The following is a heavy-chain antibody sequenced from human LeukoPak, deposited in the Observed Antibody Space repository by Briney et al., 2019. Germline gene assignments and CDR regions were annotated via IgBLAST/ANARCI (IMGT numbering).Heavy chain of an antibody. CDR1: GXAFSSYS. CDR2: ISSSSSTI. V-gene: IGHV3-48*02. J-gene: IGHJ4*02. Sequence: PGGSLRLSCAASGXAFSSYSMNWVRQAPGKGLEWISYISSSSSTIYYADSVKGRFTISRDNAKSSLYLQVNSLRDEDTGLYYCARVGSGYCSVWWSQGTLVTVSS. D-gene: IGHD6-19*01. CDR3: ARVGSGYCSVW.